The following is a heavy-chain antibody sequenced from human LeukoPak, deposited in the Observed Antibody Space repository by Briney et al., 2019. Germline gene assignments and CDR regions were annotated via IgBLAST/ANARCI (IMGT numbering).Heavy chain of an antibody. CDR1: GGTFSSYA. Sequence: ASVKVSCKASGGTFSSYAISWVRQAPGQGLEWMGGIIPIFGTANYAQKFQGRVTITADESTSTAYMELSSLRSEDTAVYYCARRVNITMVRGVIGYFFDYWGQGTLVTVSS. CDR3: ARRVNITMVRGVIGYFFDY. J-gene: IGHJ4*02. CDR2: IIPIFGTA. D-gene: IGHD3-10*01. V-gene: IGHV1-69*13.